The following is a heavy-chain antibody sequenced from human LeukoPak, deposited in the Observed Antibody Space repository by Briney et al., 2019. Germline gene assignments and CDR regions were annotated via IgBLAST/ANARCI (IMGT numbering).Heavy chain of an antibody. CDR1: GFTFDDYA. Sequence: PGGSLRLSCAASGFTFDDYAMHWVRQAPGRGLEWVSGISWNSGSIGYADSVKGRFTISRDNAENSLYLQMNSLRAEDTALYYCAKGTNDYVWGSYRLTPYYFDYWGQGTLVTVSS. CDR3: AKGTNDYVWGSYRLTPYYFDY. CDR2: ISWNSGSI. D-gene: IGHD3-16*02. V-gene: IGHV3-9*01. J-gene: IGHJ4*02.